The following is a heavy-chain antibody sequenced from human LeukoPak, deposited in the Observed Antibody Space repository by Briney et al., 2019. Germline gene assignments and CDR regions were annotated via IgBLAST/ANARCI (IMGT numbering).Heavy chain of an antibody. V-gene: IGHV4-59*01. Sequence: PSETLSLTCTVSGGSISSYYWSWIRQPPGKGLEWIGYIYYSGSTNYNPSLKSRVTISVGTSKNQFSLKLSSVTAADTAVYYCARDSGYSSGWYIDYWGQGTLVTVSS. CDR1: GGSISSYY. D-gene: IGHD6-19*01. CDR3: ARDSGYSSGWYIDY. CDR2: IYYSGST. J-gene: IGHJ4*02.